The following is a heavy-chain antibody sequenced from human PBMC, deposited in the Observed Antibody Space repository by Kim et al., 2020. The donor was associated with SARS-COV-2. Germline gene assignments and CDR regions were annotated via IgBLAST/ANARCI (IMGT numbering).Heavy chain of an antibody. Sequence: ASVKVSCKASGYTFNTYGITWVRQAPGQGLEWMGWINVYSNNTYYEEKFQGRVTMTKDTSTSTAYMELRSLRPADTAVYYCARMDYFYYYYMDVWGKGTTVTVSS. CDR3: ARMDYFYYYYMDV. CDR1: GYTFNTYG. CDR2: INVYSNNT. V-gene: IGHV1-18*01. J-gene: IGHJ6*03.